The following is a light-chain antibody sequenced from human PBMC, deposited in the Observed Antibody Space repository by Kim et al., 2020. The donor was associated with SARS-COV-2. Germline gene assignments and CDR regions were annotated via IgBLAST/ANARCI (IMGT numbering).Light chain of an antibody. Sequence: APGKTARITCGGNNIGSKSVHWDQLKSGQAPVLVVYYDGQRPSGIPERFSGSNSGYTAALTISRVETGDEADYYCQVWDSSSDHWVFGGGTKLTVL. J-gene: IGLJ3*02. CDR3: QVWDSSSDHWV. CDR2: YDG. CDR1: NIGSKS. V-gene: IGLV3-21*01.